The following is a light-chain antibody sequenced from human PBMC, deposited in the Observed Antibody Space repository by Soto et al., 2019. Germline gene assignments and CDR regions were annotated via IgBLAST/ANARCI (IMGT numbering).Light chain of an antibody. CDR1: SSNIWATYD. Sequence: SVLTQPPSVSGAPVQSGTISCTGSSSNIWATYDVYWYQQFPGTAPKLLIYANTNRPSGVPDRFSGSKSGTTASPAITGLQAEDEADYYCQSYDSSMSGYVFGTGTKVTVL. J-gene: IGLJ1*01. CDR3: QSYDSSMSGYV. V-gene: IGLV1-40*01. CDR2: ANT.